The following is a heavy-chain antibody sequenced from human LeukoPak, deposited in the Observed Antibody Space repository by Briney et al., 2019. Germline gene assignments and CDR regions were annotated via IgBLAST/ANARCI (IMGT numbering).Heavy chain of an antibody. CDR2: IYYSGST. J-gene: IGHJ4*02. CDR1: GGSISSSSYY. V-gene: IGHV4-39*07. Sequence: SETLSLTCTVSGGSISSSSYYWGWIRQPPGKGLEWIGSIYYSGSTYYNPSLKSRVTISVDTSKNEFSLKLSSVTAADTAVYYCARGVATYYYDSNGYYYWGQGTLVTVSS. CDR3: ARGVATYYYDSNGYYY. D-gene: IGHD3-22*01.